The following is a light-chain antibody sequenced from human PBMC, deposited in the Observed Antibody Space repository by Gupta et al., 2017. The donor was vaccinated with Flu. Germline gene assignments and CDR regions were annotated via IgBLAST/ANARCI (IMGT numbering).Light chain of an antibody. CDR3: QQDDTSPLT. Sequence: GTLSLSPGERATLSCRASQSLSNNYVAWYQQKPGQSPRLLIYGASSRATGIADRFGGSGSGTDFTLTISGREAEDFAVYYCQQDDTSPLTFGGGTKVEIK. J-gene: IGKJ4*01. V-gene: IGKV3-20*01. CDR1: QSLSNNY. CDR2: GAS.